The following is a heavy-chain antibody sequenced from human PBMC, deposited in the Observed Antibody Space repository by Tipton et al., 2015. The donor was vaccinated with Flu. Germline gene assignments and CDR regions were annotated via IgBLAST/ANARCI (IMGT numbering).Heavy chain of an antibody. CDR1: GFTFSDYY. Sequence: SLRLSCAASGFTFSDYYMSWIRQAPGRGLEWVSYISSSSSYTNYADSVKGRFTISRDNAKNSLYLQMNSLRAEDTAVYYCARDRLLDYDYVWGSGGWFDPWGQGTLVTVSS. CDR3: ARDRLLDYDYVWGSGGWFDP. D-gene: IGHD3-16*01. V-gene: IGHV3-11*05. J-gene: IGHJ5*02. CDR2: ISSSSSYT.